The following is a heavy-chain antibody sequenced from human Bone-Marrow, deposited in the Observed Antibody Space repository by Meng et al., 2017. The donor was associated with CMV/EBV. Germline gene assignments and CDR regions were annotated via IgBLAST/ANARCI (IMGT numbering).Heavy chain of an antibody. CDR3: ARDWRIAAPREGFNYYGMDV. CDR2: IKQDGSEK. J-gene: IGHJ6*02. CDR1: GFTFSSYW. Sequence: GESLKISCAASGFTFSSYWMSWVRQAPGKGLEWVANIKQDGSEKYYVDSVKGRFTISRDNAKNSLYLQMNSLRAEDTVVYYCARDWRIAAPREGFNYYGMDVWGQGTTVTVSS. V-gene: IGHV3-7*01. D-gene: IGHD6-6*01.